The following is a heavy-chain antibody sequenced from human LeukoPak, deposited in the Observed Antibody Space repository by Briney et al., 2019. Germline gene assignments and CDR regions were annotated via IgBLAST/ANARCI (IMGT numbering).Heavy chain of an antibody. CDR1: GFTFDDYA. D-gene: IGHD1-26*01. V-gene: IGHV3-9*01. Sequence: GGSLRLSCAASGFTFDDYAMHWVRQAPGKGLEWVSGISWNSGSIGCADSVKGRFTISRDNAKNSLYLQMNSLRAEDTALYYCARRERAFDYWGQGTLVTVSS. CDR3: ARRERAFDY. CDR2: ISWNSGSI. J-gene: IGHJ4*02.